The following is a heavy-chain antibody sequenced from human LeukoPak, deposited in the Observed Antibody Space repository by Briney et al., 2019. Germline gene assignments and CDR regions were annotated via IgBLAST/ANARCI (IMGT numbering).Heavy chain of an antibody. CDR3: ARDKYTGYETFDY. V-gene: IGHV1-2*02. CDR2: INPNNGGT. J-gene: IGHJ4*02. D-gene: IGHD5-12*01. CDR1: GYTFTGYY. Sequence: ASVKVSCKASGYTFTGYYIHWVRQAPGQGLEWMGWINPNNGGTNYAQKFQGRVTMTRDTSISTAYMELNRLTSDDTAVYYCARDKYTGYETFDYWGQGTPVTVSS.